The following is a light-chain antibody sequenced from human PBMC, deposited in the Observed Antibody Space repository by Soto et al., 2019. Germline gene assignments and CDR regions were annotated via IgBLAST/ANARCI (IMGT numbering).Light chain of an antibody. V-gene: IGKV3-11*01. CDR3: QQRSNWPPPLA. CDR1: QSVSSS. Sequence: EIVLTQSPATLSLSPGERATLSCRASQSVSSSLAWYQQKPGQAPRLLIYDASNRATGIPARFSGSGSGTDFTLTISSLEPEDFAVYYCQQRSNWPPPLAFGQGTKVEIK. J-gene: IGKJ1*01. CDR2: DAS.